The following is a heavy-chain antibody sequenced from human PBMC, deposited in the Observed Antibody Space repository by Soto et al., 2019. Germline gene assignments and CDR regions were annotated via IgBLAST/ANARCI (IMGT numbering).Heavy chain of an antibody. Sequence: QVQLQESGPGLVKPSETLSLTCVVSVGSISRYRWSWIRQPPGKGLEWIGYIFYNGTTSYNSSLKSRVTISVDLSKNHLSLTLASVTAADTAVYYCARSFFPWGQGTLVVVSS. CDR2: IFYNGTT. CDR1: VGSISRYR. CDR3: ARSFFP. V-gene: IGHV4-59*01. J-gene: IGHJ5*02.